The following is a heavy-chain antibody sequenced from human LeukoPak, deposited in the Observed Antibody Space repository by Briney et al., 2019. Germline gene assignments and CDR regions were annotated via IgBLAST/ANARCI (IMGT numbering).Heavy chain of an antibody. D-gene: IGHD3-3*01. CDR1: GYTFTSYW. CDR3: ARQRGSRYDFWSGTFDY. V-gene: IGHV5-51*01. J-gene: IGHJ4*02. Sequence: ASVKVSCKSSGYTFTSYWIGWVRQMPGKGLEWMGIIYPGDSDTRYSPSFQGQVTISADKSISTAYLQWSSLKASDTAMYYCARQRGSRYDFWSGTFDYWGQGTLVTVSS. CDR2: IYPGDSDT.